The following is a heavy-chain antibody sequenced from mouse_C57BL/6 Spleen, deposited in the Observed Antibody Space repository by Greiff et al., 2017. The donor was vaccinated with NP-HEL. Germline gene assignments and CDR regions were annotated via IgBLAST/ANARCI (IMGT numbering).Heavy chain of an antibody. CDR3: ALTGRHWYFDV. CDR1: GYTFTDYY. CDR2: INPYNGGT. J-gene: IGHJ1*03. Sequence: EVQLQQSGPVLVKPGASVKMSCKASGYTFTDYYMNWVKQSHGKSLEWIGVINPYNGGTSYNQKFKGKATLTVDKSSSTAYMELNSLTSEDSAVYYCALTGRHWYFDVWGTGTTVTVSS. V-gene: IGHV1-19*01. D-gene: IGHD4-1*01.